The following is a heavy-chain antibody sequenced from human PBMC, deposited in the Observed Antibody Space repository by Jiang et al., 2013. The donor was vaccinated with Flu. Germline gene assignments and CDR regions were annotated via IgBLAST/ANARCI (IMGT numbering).Heavy chain of an antibody. J-gene: IGHJ4*02. V-gene: IGHV4-61*02. D-gene: IGHD2-21*02. Sequence: GLVKPSQTLSLTCTVSGGSISSGGYYWSWIRLPAGKGLEWIGRISSGGITNYNPSLKSRVTISVDTSKNQFSLKLSSVTATDTAMYYCARQRDVDCDYWGQGTLVTVSS. CDR1: GGSISSGGYY. CDR2: ISSGGIT. CDR3: ARQRDVDCDY.